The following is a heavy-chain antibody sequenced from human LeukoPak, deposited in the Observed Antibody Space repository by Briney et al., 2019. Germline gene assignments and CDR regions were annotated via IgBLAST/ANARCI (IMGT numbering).Heavy chain of an antibody. CDR1: GFTFSSYS. Sequence: GGSLRLSCAPSGFTFSSYSMNWVRQAPGKGLGWVSSVSSSSSYIYYADSVKGRFTISRDNAKNSLYLQMNSLRAEDTAVYYCAKDMVESDYSAGDYWGQGTLVTVSS. J-gene: IGHJ4*02. CDR2: VSSSSSYI. CDR3: AKDMVESDYSAGDY. V-gene: IGHV3-21*01. D-gene: IGHD3-10*01.